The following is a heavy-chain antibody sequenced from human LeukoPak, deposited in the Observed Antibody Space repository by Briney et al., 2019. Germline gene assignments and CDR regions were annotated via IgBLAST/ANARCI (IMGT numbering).Heavy chain of an antibody. CDR2: INHSGST. CDR3: ARRGTIFGVAGIDY. CDR1: GGSFSGYY. D-gene: IGHD3-3*01. J-gene: IGHJ4*02. V-gene: IGHV4-34*01. Sequence: PSETLSLTCAVYGGSFSGYYWSWIRQPPGKGLEWIGEINHSGSTNYNPSLKSRVTISVDTSKNQFSLKLSSVTAADTAVYYCARRGTIFGVAGIDYWGQGTLVTVSS.